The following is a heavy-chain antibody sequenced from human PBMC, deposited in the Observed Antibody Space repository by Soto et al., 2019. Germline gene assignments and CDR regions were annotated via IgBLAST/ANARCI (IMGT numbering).Heavy chain of an antibody. CDR3: ATSMGRGGNDY. Sequence: EVQLVESGGGLVQPGGSLRLSFAASGFTFGANWLSWVRQAPGKGRECGANIKTDGSEKYYVDPVKGRFTISRDNAKNSLYLQMNSLRAEDTAVYYCATSMGRGGNDYWGQGTLVAVSS. CDR1: GFTFGANW. CDR2: IKTDGSEK. D-gene: IGHD3-10*01. V-gene: IGHV3-7*05. J-gene: IGHJ4*02.